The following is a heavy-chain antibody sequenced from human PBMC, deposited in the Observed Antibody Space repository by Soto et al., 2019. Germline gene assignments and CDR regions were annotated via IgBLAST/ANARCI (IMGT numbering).Heavy chain of an antibody. Sequence: QVQLVESGGGVVQPGRSLRLSCAASGFTFSSYGMHWVRQAPGKGLEWVAVISYGGTNKYYADSVKGRFTISRDNSKNTLYLQMNSLRAEDTAVYYCAREDDGNYFGGFDYWGQGTLVTVSS. V-gene: IGHV3-30*03. CDR1: GFTFSSYG. CDR3: AREDDGNYFGGFDY. CDR2: ISYGGTNK. D-gene: IGHD1-7*01. J-gene: IGHJ4*02.